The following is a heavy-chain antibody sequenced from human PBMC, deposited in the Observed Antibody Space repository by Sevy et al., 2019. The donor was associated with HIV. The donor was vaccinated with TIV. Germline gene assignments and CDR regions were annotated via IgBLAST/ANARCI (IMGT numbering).Heavy chain of an antibody. CDR1: GFTFSSYA. J-gene: IGHJ4*02. D-gene: IGHD4-17*01. CDR3: AKGSYAAFNLFEY. CDR2: IGDSDTAT. V-gene: IGHV3-23*01. Sequence: GGSLRLSCAASGFTFSSYAMSWVRQAPGRGLEWASLIGDSDTATYYTDSVRGRFTISRDSSKNTLYLQMTSLRAGDTAVYYCAKGSYAAFNLFEYWGQGTLVTVSS.